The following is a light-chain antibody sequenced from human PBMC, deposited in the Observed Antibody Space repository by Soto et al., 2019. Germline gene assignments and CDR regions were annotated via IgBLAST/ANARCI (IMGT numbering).Light chain of an antibody. CDR2: DVS. CDR1: QNIGRY. Sequence: EIVLTQSPATLSLSPGERATLSCRASQNIGRYLAWYQQTPGQVPRLLIYDVSDRATGIPARFSGSGSGTAFTPTISSLEPEDFAVYFCQQRMSWPLTFGGGTKVESK. V-gene: IGKV3-11*01. CDR3: QQRMSWPLT. J-gene: IGKJ4*01.